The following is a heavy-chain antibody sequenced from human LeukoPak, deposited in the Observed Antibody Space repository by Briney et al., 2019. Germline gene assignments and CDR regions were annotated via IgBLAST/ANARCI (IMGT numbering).Heavy chain of an antibody. Sequence: GGSLRLSCAASGFTFSNYAMNWVRQAPGKGLEWVSTISGSGGGTYYADSVKGRFTLSRDNSMNTLYLQMNSLRAEDTAVYYCAKDVESGRSADYWGQGTLVTVSS. D-gene: IGHD3-10*01. J-gene: IGHJ4*02. CDR2: ISGSGGGT. CDR1: GFTFSNYA. V-gene: IGHV3-23*01. CDR3: AKDVESGRSADY.